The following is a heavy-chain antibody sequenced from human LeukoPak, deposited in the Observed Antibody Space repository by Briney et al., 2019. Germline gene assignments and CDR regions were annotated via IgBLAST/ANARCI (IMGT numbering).Heavy chain of an antibody. J-gene: IGHJ6*02. CDR2: ISYDGSNK. D-gene: IGHD6-19*01. V-gene: IGHV3-30*18. CDR3: AKDRYVQWLFRYVMDV. Sequence: GGSLRLSCAASGFTFSSYGMRWVRQAPGKGLEWVAVISYDGSNKYYADSVKGRFTISRDNSKNTLYLQMNSLRAEDTAVYYCAKDRYVQWLFRYVMDVWGQGTTVTVSS. CDR1: GFTFSSYG.